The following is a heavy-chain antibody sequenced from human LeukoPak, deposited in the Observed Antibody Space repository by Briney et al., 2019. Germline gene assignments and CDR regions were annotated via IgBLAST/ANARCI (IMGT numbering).Heavy chain of an antibody. D-gene: IGHD5-18*01. V-gene: IGHV5-51*01. J-gene: IGHJ4*02. CDR1: GYSFTSYW. Sequence: GESLKISCKGSGYSFTSYWISWVRQMPGKGLEWMGIIYPGDSDTRYSPSFQGQVTISADKSISTAYLQWSSLKASDTAMYYCARLVDTAMVIGYCFDYWGQGTLVTVSS. CDR2: IYPGDSDT. CDR3: ARLVDTAMVIGYCFDY.